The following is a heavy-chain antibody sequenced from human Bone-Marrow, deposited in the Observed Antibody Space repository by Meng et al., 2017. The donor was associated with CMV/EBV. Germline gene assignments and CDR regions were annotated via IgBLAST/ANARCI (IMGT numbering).Heavy chain of an antibody. J-gene: IGHJ6*02. CDR3: ARPSPPAESSTLYYSYGMAV. D-gene: IGHD6-13*01. V-gene: IGHV4-39*01. Sequence: SETLSLTCTVSGGSISSSSYYWGWIRQPPGKGLEWIGSIYYSGSTYYNPSLKSRVTMSVDTSKNQFSLKLSSVTAADTAVYYCARPSPPAESSTLYYSYGMAVWGQGPTVTVYS. CDR2: IYYSGST. CDR1: GGSISSSSYY.